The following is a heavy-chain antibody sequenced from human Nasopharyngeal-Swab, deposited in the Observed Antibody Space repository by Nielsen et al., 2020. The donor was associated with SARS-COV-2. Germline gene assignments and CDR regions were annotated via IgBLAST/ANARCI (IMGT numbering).Heavy chain of an antibody. J-gene: IGHJ4*02. CDR1: GFTFSSYA. CDR2: IYSGGSST. V-gene: IGHV3-23*03. Sequence: GESLKISCAASGFTFSSYAMSWVRQAPGKGLEWVSVIYSGGSSTYYADSVKGRFTISRDDSKNTLYLQMHSLRVEDTAVYFCAKLDVWGGEDFDYWGQGTLVTVSS. D-gene: IGHD3-3*01. CDR3: AKLDVWGGEDFDY.